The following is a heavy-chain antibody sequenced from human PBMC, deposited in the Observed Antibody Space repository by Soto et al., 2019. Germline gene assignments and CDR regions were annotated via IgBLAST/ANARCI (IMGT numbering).Heavy chain of an antibody. J-gene: IGHJ5*02. CDR1: GGSISSSTYY. CDR2: ISYNGKT. D-gene: IGHD6-13*01. CDR3: AAAAAAAGQNP. Sequence: QLQLQESGPGLVKPSETLSLTCTVSGGSISSSTYYWGWIRQPPGKGLEWIGSISYNGKTYYNLSLKSQVTISVDTSKNQFSLKLSSVTAADTAVYYCAAAAAAAGQNPWGQGTLVIVSS. V-gene: IGHV4-39*01.